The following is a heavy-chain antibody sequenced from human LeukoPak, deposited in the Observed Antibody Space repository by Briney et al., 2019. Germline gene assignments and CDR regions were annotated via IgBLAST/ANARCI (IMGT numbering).Heavy chain of an antibody. CDR3: ARTAARRFDY. CDR2: INPTGGST. V-gene: IGHV1-46*01. Sequence: ASVKVSCKASGYTFPSYFMHWVRQAPGQGLEWMGIINPTGGSTTYAQKFQGRVTMTRDTSTSTVYMELSSLRSDDTAVYYCARTAARRFDYWGQGTLVTVSS. CDR1: GYTFPSYF. D-gene: IGHD6-6*01. J-gene: IGHJ4*02.